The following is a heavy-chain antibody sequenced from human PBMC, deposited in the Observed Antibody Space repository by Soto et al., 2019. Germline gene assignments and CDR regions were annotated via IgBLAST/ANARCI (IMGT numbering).Heavy chain of an antibody. J-gene: IGHJ6*02. D-gene: IGHD6-13*01. Sequence: PGESLKISCKGSGYRFISYWIGWVRQMPGKGLEWMGIIYPGDSDTRYSPSFQGQVTISADKSISTAYLQWSSLKASDTAIYYCARTAAAGKYYYGVDVWGQGTTVTVSS. CDR3: ARTAAAGKYYYGVDV. CDR2: IYPGDSDT. CDR1: GYRFISYW. V-gene: IGHV5-51*01.